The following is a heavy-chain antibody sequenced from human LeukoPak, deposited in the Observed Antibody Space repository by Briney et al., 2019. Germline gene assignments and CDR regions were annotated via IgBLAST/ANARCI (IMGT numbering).Heavy chain of an antibody. J-gene: IGHJ4*02. CDR2: INPNSGGA. V-gene: IGHV1-2*02. D-gene: IGHD7-27*01. CDR1: GYTFTGYY. CDR3: ARGTGSYFDY. Sequence: ASVKVSCKASGYTFTGYYIHWVRQAPGQGLEWMGWINPNSGGANYAQKFQGRVTMARDTSISTAYMELSRLRSDDTAVYYCARGTGSYFDYWGQGTLVTVSS.